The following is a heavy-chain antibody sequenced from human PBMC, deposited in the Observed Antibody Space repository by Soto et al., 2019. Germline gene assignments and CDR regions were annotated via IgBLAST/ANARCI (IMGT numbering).Heavy chain of an antibody. Sequence: GASVKVSCKASGYTFTSYYMHWVRQAPGQGLEWMGIINPSGGSTSYAQKFQGRVTMTRDTSKNQFSLKLSSVTAADTAVYYCARARGYCSGGSCPDHLPFNAFDIWGQGTMVTVSS. D-gene: IGHD2-15*01. V-gene: IGHV1-46*01. CDR1: GYTFTSYY. J-gene: IGHJ3*02. CDR3: ARARGYCSGGSCPDHLPFNAFDI. CDR2: INPSGGST.